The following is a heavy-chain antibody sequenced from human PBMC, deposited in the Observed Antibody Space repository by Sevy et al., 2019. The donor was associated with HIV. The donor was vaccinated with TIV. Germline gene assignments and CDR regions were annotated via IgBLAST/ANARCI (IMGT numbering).Heavy chain of an antibody. CDR1: GYTFSSYG. Sequence: ASVKVSCKASGYTFSSYGITWVRQAPGQGLEWMGWISTYNGDTNYAQKFQGRVTMTTDTSTSTAYMDLGSLRFDDTAVDYCARLDLSGSGWYGNGMDVWGQGTTVTVSS. D-gene: IGHD6-19*01. V-gene: IGHV1-18*01. CDR3: ARLDLSGSGWYGNGMDV. CDR2: ISTYNGDT. J-gene: IGHJ6*02.